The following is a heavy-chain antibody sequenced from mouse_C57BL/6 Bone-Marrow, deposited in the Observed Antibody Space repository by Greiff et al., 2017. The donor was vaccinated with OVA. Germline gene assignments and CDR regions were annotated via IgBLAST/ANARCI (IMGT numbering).Heavy chain of an antibody. D-gene: IGHD4-1*01. CDR1: GYTFTDYE. Sequence: QVQLKESGAELVRPGASVTLSCKASGYTFTDYEMHWVKQTPVHGLEWIGAIDPETGGTAYNQKFKGKAILTADKSSSTAYMERRSLTSEDSAVYYCTTVFWAWFAYWGQGTLVTVSA. J-gene: IGHJ3*01. CDR3: TTVFWAWFAY. CDR2: IDPETGGT. V-gene: IGHV1-15*01.